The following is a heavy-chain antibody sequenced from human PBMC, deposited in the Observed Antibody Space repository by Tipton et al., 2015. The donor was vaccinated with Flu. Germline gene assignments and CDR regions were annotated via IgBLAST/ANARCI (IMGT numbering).Heavy chain of an antibody. CDR3: ARDPSLGMPEYLDS. V-gene: IGHV4-59*01. Sequence: TLSLTCTVSDDSFSSYFWNWIRQPPGKGLEWLGYVYHNGRTNYNPSLRSRVTISEDTSKTQFSLKLSSVTAADTAMYFCARDPSLGMPEYLDSWGQGTLVTVSS. J-gene: IGHJ4*02. CDR2: VYHNGRT. CDR1: DDSFSSYF. D-gene: IGHD2-2*01.